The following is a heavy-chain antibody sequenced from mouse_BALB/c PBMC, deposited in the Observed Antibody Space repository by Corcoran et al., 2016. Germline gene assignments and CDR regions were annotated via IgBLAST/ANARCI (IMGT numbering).Heavy chain of an antibody. CDR2: INTYTGEP. D-gene: IGHD1-1*01. J-gene: IGHJ4*01. Sequence: QIQLLQSGPELKKPGETVKISCKASGYTFTNYGMNWVKQAPGKGLKWMGWINTYTGEPTYADDFKGRFAFSFETSASTAYLQINNLKNEDMATYFCARSYYGSRMDYWGQGTSVTVSS. V-gene: IGHV9-1*02. CDR1: GYTFTNYG. CDR3: ARSYYGSRMDY.